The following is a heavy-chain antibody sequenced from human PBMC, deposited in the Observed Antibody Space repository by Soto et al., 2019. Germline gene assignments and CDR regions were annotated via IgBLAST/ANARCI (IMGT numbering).Heavy chain of an antibody. J-gene: IGHJ5*02. Sequence: QVQLVQSGAEVKKPGPSVKVSCKASGYTFTSYDINWVRQATGQGLEWMGWMNPNSGNTGYAQKFQGRVTMTRNTSISTAYMELSSLRSDDTAVYYCARERSAAGTGWFDPWGQGTLVTVSS. CDR1: GYTFTSYD. V-gene: IGHV1-8*01. D-gene: IGHD6-13*01. CDR3: ARERSAAGTGWFDP. CDR2: MNPNSGNT.